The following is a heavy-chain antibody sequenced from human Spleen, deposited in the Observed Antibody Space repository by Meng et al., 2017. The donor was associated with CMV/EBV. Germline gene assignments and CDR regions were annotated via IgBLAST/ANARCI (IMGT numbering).Heavy chain of an antibody. Sequence: GESLKISCAASKFTFNTYTMHWVRQAPGKGLEWVSSISSSSSYINYAKSVKGRFTISRDNVKNSLYLQMNSLRAEDTAVYYCAKDRCGSASCSLGMDVWGQGTTVTVSS. V-gene: IGHV3-21*01. D-gene: IGHD2-2*01. CDR1: KFTFNTYT. CDR3: AKDRCGSASCSLGMDV. CDR2: ISSSSSYI. J-gene: IGHJ6*02.